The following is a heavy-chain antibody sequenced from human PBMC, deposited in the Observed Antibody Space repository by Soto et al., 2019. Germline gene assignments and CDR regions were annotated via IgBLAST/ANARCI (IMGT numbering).Heavy chain of an antibody. CDR3: ARDLGQMATIGY. Sequence: SQTLSLTCAISGDSVSSKTAAWNWLRQSPSRGLEWLGRTYYRSRWYNDYAVSVKSRIAINPDTSKNQFSLQLNSVTPEDTAVYYCARDLGQMATIGYWGQGTLVTVSS. CDR2: TYYRSRWYN. J-gene: IGHJ4*02. V-gene: IGHV6-1*01. D-gene: IGHD5-12*01. CDR1: GDSVSSKTAA.